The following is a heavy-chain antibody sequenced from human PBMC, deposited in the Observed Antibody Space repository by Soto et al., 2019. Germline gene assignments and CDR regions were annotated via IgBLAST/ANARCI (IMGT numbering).Heavy chain of an antibody. J-gene: IGHJ4*02. V-gene: IGHV5-51*01. D-gene: IGHD1-20*01. CDR3: ARQGGEYNTMSDY. CDR1: GYTFSKYW. CDR2: IYPGDSDA. Sequence: GESLKISCKGSGYTFSKYWIGWVRQTPGKGQEWMGMIYPGDSDARYSPSFEGQVTLSVDKSINTAYLQWNSMKASDTAMYYCARQGGEYNTMSDYWGQGTLVTVSS.